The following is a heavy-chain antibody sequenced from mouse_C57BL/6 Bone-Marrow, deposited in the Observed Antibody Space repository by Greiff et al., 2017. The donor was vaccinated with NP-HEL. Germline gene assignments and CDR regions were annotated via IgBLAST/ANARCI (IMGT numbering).Heavy chain of an antibody. V-gene: IGHV2-5*01. Sequence: QVQLQQSGPGLVQPSQSLSIACTVSGFTLTSYGVHWVRQSPGKGLEWLGVIWRGGSTDYNAAFMSRLSITKDNSKSQVFFKMNSLQADDTAIYXCAKRGYGSSLYAMDYWGQGTSVTVSS. CDR2: IWRGGST. D-gene: IGHD1-1*01. J-gene: IGHJ4*01. CDR3: AKRGYGSSLYAMDY. CDR1: GFTLTSYG.